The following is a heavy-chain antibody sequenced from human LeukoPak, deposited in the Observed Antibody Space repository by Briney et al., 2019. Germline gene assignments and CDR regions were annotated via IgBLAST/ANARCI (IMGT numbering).Heavy chain of an antibody. J-gene: IGHJ4*02. V-gene: IGHV4-59*01. D-gene: IGHD3-22*01. CDR3: ARSLPYGSGYTFDY. Sequence: SETLSLTCTVSGGSISSYYWSWIRQPPGKGLEWIGYIYYSGSTNYNPSLKSRVTISVDTSKNQFSLKLSSVTAADTAVYYCARSLPYGSGYTFDYWGQGTLVTVSS. CDR1: GGSISSYY. CDR2: IYYSGST.